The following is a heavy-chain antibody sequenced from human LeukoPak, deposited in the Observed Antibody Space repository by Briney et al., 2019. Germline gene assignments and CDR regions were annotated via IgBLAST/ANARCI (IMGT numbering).Heavy chain of an antibody. CDR1: GYSIRTSHY. J-gene: IGHJ5*01. Sequence: SETLSLTCTVSGYSIRTSHYWGWIRQSPGKGLEWIGNIYRSGTTYYNPSLKSRVTISMDTSKNQFSLKLGSVTAADTAVYYCARIGHDLYQTFDSWGHGTLITVSS. CDR3: ARIGHDLYQTFDS. D-gene: IGHD2-2*01. CDR2: IYRSGTT. V-gene: IGHV4-38-2*02.